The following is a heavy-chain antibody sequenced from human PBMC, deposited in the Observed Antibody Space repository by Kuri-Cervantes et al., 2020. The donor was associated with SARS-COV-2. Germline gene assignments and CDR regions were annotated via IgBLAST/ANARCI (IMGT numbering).Heavy chain of an antibody. CDR1: GYTFTTYG. V-gene: IGHV1-18*01. CDR2: ISASNGNT. CDR3: ARDPHKADWGYGSGSYYNAKGSFQH. J-gene: IGHJ1*01. Sequence: ASVKVSCKASGYTFTTYGISWVRQAPGQGLEWMGWISASNGNTNYAQSLQGRVTITTYSSTSTAYMELSSLRSEDTAVYYCARDPHKADWGYGSGSYYNAKGSFQHWGQGTLVTVSS. D-gene: IGHD3-10*01.